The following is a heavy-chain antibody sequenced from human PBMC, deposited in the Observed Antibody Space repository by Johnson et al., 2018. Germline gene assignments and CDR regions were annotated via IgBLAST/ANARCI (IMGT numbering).Heavy chain of an antibody. J-gene: IGHJ6*02. CDR1: GFTFSSYW. CDR2: IKQDGSEK. V-gene: IGHV3-7*01. CDR3: ARDWYVVVPAAPPYYYYGMDV. D-gene: IGHD2-2*01. Sequence: VQLVQSGGGLVQPGGSLRLSCAASGFTFSSYWMSWVRQAPGKGLEWVANIKQDGSEKYYVDSVKGRFTISRDNAKNSLYLQMNRLRAEDTAVYYCARDWYVVVPAAPPYYYYGMDVWGQGTTVTVSS.